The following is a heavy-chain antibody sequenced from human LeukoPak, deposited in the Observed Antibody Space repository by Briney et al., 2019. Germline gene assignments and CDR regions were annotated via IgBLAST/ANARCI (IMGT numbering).Heavy chain of an antibody. CDR2: ISAYNGNT. CDR3: ARGRLRYLDWTRAYSDY. D-gene: IGHD3-9*01. V-gene: IGHV1-18*01. Sequence: ASVKVSCKASGYTFITHGLTWVRQAPGQGLEWVGWISAYNGNTIYAQTLQDGLTMTTDTSTSTAYMELRSLRSDDTAVYYCARGRLRYLDWTRAYSDYWGQGTLVTVSS. CDR1: GYTFITHG. J-gene: IGHJ4*02.